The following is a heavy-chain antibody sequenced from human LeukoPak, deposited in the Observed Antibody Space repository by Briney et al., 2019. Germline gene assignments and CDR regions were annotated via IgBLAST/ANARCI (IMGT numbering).Heavy chain of an antibody. CDR3: AKLGYSYGYDYYYAMDV. Sequence: PGGSLRLSCAASGFTFDDYGMSWVRQVPGKGLEWVSGINWNGGGTAYADSVKGRFTISRDNAKNSLYLQMNSLRAEDTAVYYCAKLGYSYGYDYYYAMDVWGQGTTVTVSS. D-gene: IGHD5-18*01. J-gene: IGHJ6*02. CDR1: GFTFDDYG. V-gene: IGHV3-20*04. CDR2: INWNGGGT.